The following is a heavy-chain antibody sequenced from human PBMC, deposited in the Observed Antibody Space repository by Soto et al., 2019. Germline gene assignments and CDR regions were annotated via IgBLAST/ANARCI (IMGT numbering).Heavy chain of an antibody. V-gene: IGHV3-53*01. Sequence: EVQLVESGXXXIQPGGSLRLSCAASGFTVSXXYMSWVRQAPGKGXXXXXXXXXGXSTYYADSVKGRFTISRDNSKNTLYLQMNSLRAEDTAVYYCARGIRYCSSTSCFNYYYYGMDVWGQGTTVTVSS. J-gene: IGHJ6*02. CDR3: ARGIRYCSSTSCFNYYYYGMDV. CDR1: GFTVSXXY. CDR2: XXXGXST. D-gene: IGHD2-2*01.